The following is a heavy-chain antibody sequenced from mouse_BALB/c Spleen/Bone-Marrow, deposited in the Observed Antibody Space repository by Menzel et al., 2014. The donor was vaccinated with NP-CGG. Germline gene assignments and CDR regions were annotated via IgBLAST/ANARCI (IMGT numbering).Heavy chain of an antibody. CDR2: IDPSDSYT. D-gene: IGHD2-4*01. CDR3: TRGDYDWYFDV. CDR1: GYTFTSYW. J-gene: IGHJ1*01. V-gene: IGHV1S127*01. Sequence: QVQLQQPGAELVKPGASVKTSCKASGYTFTSYWMHWVKQRPGQGLEWIGVIDPSDSYTSYNQKFKGKATLTVDTSSSTAYMQLSSLTSEDSAVYYCTRGDYDWYFDVWGAGTTVTVSS.